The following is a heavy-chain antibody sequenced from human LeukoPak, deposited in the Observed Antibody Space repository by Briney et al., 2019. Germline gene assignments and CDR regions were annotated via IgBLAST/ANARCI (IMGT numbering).Heavy chain of an antibody. CDR3: ARDGDYYDSSGYFGY. CDR2: IYSGGST. V-gene: IGHV3-66*02. J-gene: IGHJ4*02. D-gene: IGHD3-22*01. Sequence: PGGSLRLSCAASGFTVSSNYMSWVRQAPGKGLEWVSVIYSGGSTYYADSVKGRFTISRDNSKNTLYLQMNSLRAEDTAVYYRARDGDYYDSSGYFGYWGQGTLVTVSS. CDR1: GFTVSSNY.